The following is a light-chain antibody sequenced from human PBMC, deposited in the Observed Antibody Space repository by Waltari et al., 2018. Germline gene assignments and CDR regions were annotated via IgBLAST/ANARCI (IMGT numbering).Light chain of an antibody. Sequence: QSVLTQPPSVSATPGQRVAISCSGSSSNIGTPTVNWYQQLPGSAPKLLIYTNNQRPSGVPDRFSGSKSGTSASLAISGLQSEDEADYYCAAWDDTLNGVVFGGGTKLTV. CDR1: SSNIGTPT. V-gene: IGLV1-44*01. J-gene: IGLJ3*02. CDR3: AAWDDTLNGVV. CDR2: TNN.